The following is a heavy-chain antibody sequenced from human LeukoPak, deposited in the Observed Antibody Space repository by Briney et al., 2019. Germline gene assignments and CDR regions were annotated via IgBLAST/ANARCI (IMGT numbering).Heavy chain of an antibody. CDR2: IDHSGST. D-gene: IGHD6-19*01. Sequence: SETMSLTCAVYGGSFSGYYWSWIRQPPRKWMEWIGEIDHSGSTNYKPSLKSRVTISVDTSKNQFSLKLSSGTAADTAVYYCARGRGQWLARRWFDPWGQGSLVGVSS. J-gene: IGHJ5*02. V-gene: IGHV4-34*01. CDR3: ARGRGQWLARRWFDP. CDR1: GGSFSGYY.